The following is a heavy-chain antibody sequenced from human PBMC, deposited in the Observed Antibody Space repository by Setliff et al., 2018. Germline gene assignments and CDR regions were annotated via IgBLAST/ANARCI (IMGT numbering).Heavy chain of an antibody. CDR2: INHSGST. V-gene: IGHV4-38-2*02. J-gene: IGHJ4*02. CDR3: ARERMYYNFWSGYSDY. CDR1: GYSISSGYY. D-gene: IGHD3-3*01. Sequence: PSETLSLTCAVSGYSISSGYYWSWIRQPPGKGLEWIGEINHSGSTNYNPSLKSRVTISVDTSKNQFSLKLSSVTAADTAVYYCARERMYYNFWSGYSDYWGQGTLVTVSS.